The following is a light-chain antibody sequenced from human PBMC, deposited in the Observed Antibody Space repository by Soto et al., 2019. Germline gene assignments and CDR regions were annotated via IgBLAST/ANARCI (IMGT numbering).Light chain of an antibody. V-gene: IGKV3-11*01. CDR3: QQRSNWPT. CDR1: QSISFY. J-gene: IGKJ5*01. Sequence: EIVLTQPPATLSLSPGERATLSCRASQSISFYLTWYQHKPGQAPRLLIYDASNRATGIPARFSGSGYGTDFTLTISSLEPEDFAVYYCQQRSNWPTFGQGTRLEIK. CDR2: DAS.